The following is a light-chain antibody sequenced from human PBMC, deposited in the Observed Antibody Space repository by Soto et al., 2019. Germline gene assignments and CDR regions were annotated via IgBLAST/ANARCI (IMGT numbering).Light chain of an antibody. Sequence: DIQMTQSPSTLSASVGDRVTITCRASQSISSWLAWYQQKPGKAPKLLIYKASSLESGFPSRFSGSGSGTAFTLTISRLQPDDFATVYFQQYSSYAHTLGPGTQLQIK. CDR2: KAS. J-gene: IGKJ2*01. V-gene: IGKV1-5*03. CDR1: QSISSW. CDR3: QQYSSYAHT.